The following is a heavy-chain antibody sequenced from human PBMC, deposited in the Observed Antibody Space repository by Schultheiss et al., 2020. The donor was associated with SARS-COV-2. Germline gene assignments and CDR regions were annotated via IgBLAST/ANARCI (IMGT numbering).Heavy chain of an antibody. J-gene: IGHJ6*02. Sequence: SETLSLTCTVSGGSISSGGYYWSWIRQPPGKGLEWIGYIYYSGSTNYNPSLKSRVTISVDTSKNQFSLKLSSVTAADTAVYYCARASSSLLNYYYYGMDVWGQGTTVTVSS. D-gene: IGHD2-15*01. CDR1: GGSISSGGYY. CDR3: ARASSSLLNYYYYGMDV. V-gene: IGHV4-61*08. CDR2: IYYSGST.